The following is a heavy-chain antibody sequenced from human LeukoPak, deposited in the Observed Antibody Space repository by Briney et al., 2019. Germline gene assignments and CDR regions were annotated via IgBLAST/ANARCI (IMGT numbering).Heavy chain of an antibody. D-gene: IGHD2-2*02. V-gene: IGHV3-23*01. CDR2: ISESGGVT. CDR1: QFSFSIYT. Sequence: GGSLRLSCAASQFSFSIYTMSWLRQAPGKGLEWVSAISESGGVTTYANSVKGRFTISRDNSENTLRLQMNSLSAEDTAVYYCAKNTRIVVVPAAITLYYYGMDVWGQGTTVTVSS. J-gene: IGHJ6*02. CDR3: AKNTRIVVVPAAITLYYYGMDV.